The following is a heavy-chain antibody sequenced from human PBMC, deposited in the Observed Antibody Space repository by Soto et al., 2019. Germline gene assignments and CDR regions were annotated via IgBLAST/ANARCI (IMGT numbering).Heavy chain of an antibody. CDR3: GRDSGEFVFGYFDY. J-gene: IGHJ4*01. CDR2: IYSGGAT. Sequence: PGGSLRLSCAASGFSVSSSHMIWVRQAPGKGLEWVSVIYSGGATYYAVSVKGRFTISRDRSKNTVYLQMDGLSTEDTALYYCGRDSGEFVFGYFDYWGHRTLVTVSS. D-gene: IGHD3-16*01. V-gene: IGHV3-53*01. CDR1: GFSVSSSH.